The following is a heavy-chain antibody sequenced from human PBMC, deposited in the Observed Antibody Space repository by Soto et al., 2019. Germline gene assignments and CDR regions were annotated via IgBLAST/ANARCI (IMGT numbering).Heavy chain of an antibody. J-gene: IGHJ6*02. V-gene: IGHV3-9*01. CDR3: AKDMGVDWNYNYYCGMDV. CDR2: LCWNSGSI. CDR1: GFTFHDYG. D-gene: IGHD1-7*01. Sequence: EVQLVESGGGLVQPGRSLRLSCAASGFTFHDYGMHWVRQAPGKGLEWVSGLCWNSGSIGYADSVKDRFTISRDNAKNSLYLQMNGRRAEDTALYYCAKDMGVDWNYNYYCGMDVGGQGTTVTVSS.